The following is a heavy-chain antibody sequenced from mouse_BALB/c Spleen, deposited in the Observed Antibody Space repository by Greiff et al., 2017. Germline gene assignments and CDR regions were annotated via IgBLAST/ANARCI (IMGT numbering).Heavy chain of an antibody. Sequence: VQLKESGTVLARPGASVKMSCKASGYTFTNYWMHWVKQRPGQGLEWIGAIYPGNSDTSYNQKFKGKAKLTAVTSTSTAYMELSSLTNEDSAVYYCTRDPYGYDSFFDYWGQGTTLTVSS. CDR3: TRDPYGYDSFFDY. CDR2: IYPGNSDT. J-gene: IGHJ2*01. CDR1: GYTFTNYW. V-gene: IGHV1-5*01. D-gene: IGHD2-2*01.